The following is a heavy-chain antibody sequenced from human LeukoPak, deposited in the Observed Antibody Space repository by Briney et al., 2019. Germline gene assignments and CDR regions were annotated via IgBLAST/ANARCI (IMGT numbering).Heavy chain of an antibody. CDR3: ASLKGFSSGSYDY. CDR2: IYYTGST. V-gene: IGHV4-59*12. CDR1: GDSISDYY. J-gene: IGHJ4*02. D-gene: IGHD3-22*01. Sequence: PSETLSLTCTVSGDSISDYYWSWIRQPPGKGLEWIGYIYYTGSTNYNPSLKSRVTISVDTSKIHFSLKLSSVTAADTAVYYCASLKGFSSGSYDYWGQGTLVTVSS.